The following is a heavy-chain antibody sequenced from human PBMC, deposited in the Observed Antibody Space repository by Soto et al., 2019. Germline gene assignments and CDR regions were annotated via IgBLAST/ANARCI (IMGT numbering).Heavy chain of an antibody. V-gene: IGHV3-33*01. Sequence: QVQLVESGGGVVQPGRSLRLSCATSGFTYGHFGMHWARQAPGKGLEWVAVVWHDGSRKLYADSVKGRFTISRDDSEKTLDLQMNSLRVEDTAVYYCARDAYGTAGQGGAFDSWGQGTVVIVSS. CDR1: GFTYGHFG. D-gene: IGHD3-10*01. CDR3: ARDAYGTAGQGGAFDS. CDR2: VWHDGSRK. J-gene: IGHJ3*02.